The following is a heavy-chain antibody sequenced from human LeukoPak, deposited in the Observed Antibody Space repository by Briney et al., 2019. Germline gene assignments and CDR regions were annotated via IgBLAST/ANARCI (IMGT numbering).Heavy chain of an antibody. Sequence: GGSLRLSCAASGFTFSSYWMHWVRQAPGKGLVWVSRINSDGSSTSYADSVKGRFTISRDNAKSTLYLQMNSLRAEDTAVYYCARGPPHYYDSSGYYYVDWGQGTLVTVSS. D-gene: IGHD3-22*01. J-gene: IGHJ4*02. V-gene: IGHV3-74*01. CDR3: ARGPPHYYDSSGYYYVD. CDR1: GFTFSSYW. CDR2: INSDGSST.